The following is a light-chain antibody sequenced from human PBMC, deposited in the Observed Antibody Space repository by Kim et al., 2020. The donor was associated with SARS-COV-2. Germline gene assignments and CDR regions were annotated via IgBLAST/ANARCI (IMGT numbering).Light chain of an antibody. V-gene: IGKV3-11*01. CDR2: DVS. Sequence: LSPGERATLYCRASQSVSSYLAWYQQKPGQAPRLLIYDVSNRATGIPARFSGSGSGTDFTLTISSLESEDFAVYYCQQCGNWPLTFGGGTKVDIK. CDR3: QQCGNWPLT. CDR1: QSVSSY. J-gene: IGKJ4*01.